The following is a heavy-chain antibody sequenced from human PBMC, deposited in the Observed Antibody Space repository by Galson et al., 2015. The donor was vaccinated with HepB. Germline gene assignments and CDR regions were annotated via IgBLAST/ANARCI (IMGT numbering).Heavy chain of an antibody. CDR2: ISYDGNKQ. CDR3: VKVGVKYNTICYDFDY. CDR1: GVTFHTYG. J-gene: IGHJ4*02. Sequence: SLRLSCAASGVTFHTYGMHWVRQAPGKGLEWVALISYDGNKQYYADSVKGRFTISRDNSKNTLYLQMSSLGVADTAVYYCVKVGVKYNTICYDFDYWGRGTLVTVSS. V-gene: IGHV3-30*18. D-gene: IGHD1-1*01.